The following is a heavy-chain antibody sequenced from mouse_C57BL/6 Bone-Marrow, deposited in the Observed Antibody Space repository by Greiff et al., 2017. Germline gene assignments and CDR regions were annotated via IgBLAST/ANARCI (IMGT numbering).Heavy chain of an antibody. Sequence: QVQLKESGAELVRPGASVKLSCTASGFNIKDDYMHWVKQRPGRGLEWIGRIDPNSGGTKYNEKFKSKATLTVDKPSSTAYMQLRSLTSEDSAVYYCARGGLLLRWPYYFDYWGQGTTLTVSS. V-gene: IGHV1-72*01. CDR3: ARGGLLLRWPYYFDY. D-gene: IGHD1-1*01. CDR1: GFNIKDDY. CDR2: IDPNSGGT. J-gene: IGHJ2*01.